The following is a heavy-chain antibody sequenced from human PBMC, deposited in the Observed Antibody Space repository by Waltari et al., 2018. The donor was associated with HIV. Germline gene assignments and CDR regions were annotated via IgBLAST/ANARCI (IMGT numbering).Heavy chain of an antibody. CDR2: IYYSGST. CDR1: GGSISSSSYY. CDR3: ARSLVVEVAGIDY. V-gene: IGHV4-39*01. Sequence: QLQLQESGPGLVKPSETLSLTCTVSGGSISSSSYYWGWIRQPPGKGLEWIGSIYYSGSTYYNPSLKSRVTISVDTSKNQFSLKLSSVTAADTAVYYCARSLVVEVAGIDYWGQGTLVTVSS. J-gene: IGHJ4*02. D-gene: IGHD6-19*01.